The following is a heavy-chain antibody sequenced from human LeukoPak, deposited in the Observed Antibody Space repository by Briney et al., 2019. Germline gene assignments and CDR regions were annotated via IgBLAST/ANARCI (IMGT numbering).Heavy chain of an antibody. D-gene: IGHD3-10*01. J-gene: IGHJ6*03. CDR1: GGSISSYY. V-gene: IGHV4-34*01. CDR2: MNHGGST. CDR3: ARRFGRKFGERFYYYHYMDV. Sequence: SETLSLTCTVSGGSISSYYWSWIRQPAGKGLEWIGEMNHGGSTNYNPSLKSRVTISVDTSKNQFSLKLRSVTAADTAVYYCARRFGRKFGERFYYYHYMDVWGKGTTVTISS.